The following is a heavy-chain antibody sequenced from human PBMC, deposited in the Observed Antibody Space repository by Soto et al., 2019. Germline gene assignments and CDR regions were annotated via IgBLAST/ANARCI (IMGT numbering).Heavy chain of an antibody. D-gene: IGHD3-9*01. Sequence: QVQLQESGPGLVKPSGTLSLTCAVSSGSISSSNWWRWVRQPPGEGLVWVGEIYHSGSNNYNPSLKNRVTLSVDNSKNQFSLKPRSVTAADTAVYYCARAPSLTRVTRKHYYYMDVWGKGTPVTGSS. V-gene: IGHV4-4*02. J-gene: IGHJ6*03. CDR2: IYHSGSN. CDR3: ARAPSLTRVTRKHYYYMDV. CDR1: SGSISSSNW.